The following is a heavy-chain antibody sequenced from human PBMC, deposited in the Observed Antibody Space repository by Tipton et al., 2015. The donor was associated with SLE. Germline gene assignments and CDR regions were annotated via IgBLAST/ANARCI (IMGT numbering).Heavy chain of an antibody. CDR2: IRADGSNK. Sequence: QLVQSGGGVVQPGGSLSLSCAASGFTYSGYAMHWVRQAPGKGLEWVAFIRADGSNKDYADSVKGRFTISRDNSKNTLYLQMNRLRVEDTAVYYCAGGTGADFDHWGQGTLVTVSS. V-gene: IGHV3-30*02. CDR3: AGGTGADFDH. J-gene: IGHJ4*02. D-gene: IGHD3-16*01. CDR1: GFTYSGYA.